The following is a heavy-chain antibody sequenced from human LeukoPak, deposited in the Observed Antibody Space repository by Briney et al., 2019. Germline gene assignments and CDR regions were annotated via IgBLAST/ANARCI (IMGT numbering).Heavy chain of an antibody. CDR3: ATRSLQRRYYYYYGMDV. CDR2: ISGSGGST. CDR1: GFTFSSYA. D-gene: IGHD5-24*01. V-gene: IGHV3-23*01. Sequence: PGGSPRLSCAASGFTFSSYAMSWVRQAPGKGLEWVSAISGSGGSTYYADSVKGRFTISRDNSKNTLYLQMNSLRAEDTAVYYCATRSLQRRYYYYYGMDVWGQGTTVTVSS. J-gene: IGHJ6*02.